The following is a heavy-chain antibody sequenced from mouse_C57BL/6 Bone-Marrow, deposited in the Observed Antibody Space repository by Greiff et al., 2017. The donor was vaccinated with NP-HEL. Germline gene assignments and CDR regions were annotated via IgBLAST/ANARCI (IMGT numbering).Heavy chain of an antibody. V-gene: IGHV1-64*01. J-gene: IGHJ4*01. CDR2: IHPNSGST. D-gene: IGHD2-4*01. CDR1: GYTFTSYW. CDR3: ARLITPYYYAMDY. Sequence: QVQLQQLGAELVKPGASVKLSCKASGYTFTSYWMHWVKQRPGQGLEWIGMIHPNSGSTNYNEKFKSKATLTVDKSSSTAYMQLSSLTSEDSAVYYCARLITPYYYAMDYWGQGTSVTVSS.